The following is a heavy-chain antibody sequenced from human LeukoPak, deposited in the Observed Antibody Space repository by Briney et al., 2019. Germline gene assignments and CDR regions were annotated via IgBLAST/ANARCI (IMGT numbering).Heavy chain of an antibody. CDR3: ARGNYDILTGSDYYYYYYMDV. J-gene: IGHJ6*03. CDR2: ISSSSSYI. Sequence: GGSLRLSCAASGFTFSSYSMNWVRRAPGKGLEWVSSISSSSSYIYYADSVKGRFTISRDNAKNSLYLQMNSLRAEDTAVYYCARGNYDILTGSDYYYYYYMDVWGKGTTVTVSS. CDR1: GFTFSSYS. V-gene: IGHV3-21*01. D-gene: IGHD3-9*01.